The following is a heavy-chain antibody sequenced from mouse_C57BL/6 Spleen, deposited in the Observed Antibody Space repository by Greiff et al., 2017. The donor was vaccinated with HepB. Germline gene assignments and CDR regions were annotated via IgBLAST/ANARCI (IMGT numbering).Heavy chain of an antibody. D-gene: IGHD2-4*01. V-gene: IGHV1-64*01. Sequence: QVQLQQPGAELVKPGASVKLSCKASGYTFTSYWMHWVKQRPGQGLEWIGMIPPNSGSTNYNEKFKSKATLTVDKSSSTAYMQLSSLPSEDSAVYYCARPPIYYDYDGFAYWGQGTLVTVSA. J-gene: IGHJ3*01. CDR2: IPPNSGST. CDR1: GYTFTSYW. CDR3: ARPPIYYDYDGFAY.